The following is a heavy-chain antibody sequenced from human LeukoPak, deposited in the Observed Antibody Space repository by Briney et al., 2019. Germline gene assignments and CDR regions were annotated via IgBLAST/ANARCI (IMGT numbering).Heavy chain of an antibody. CDR1: GFTFSSYG. J-gene: IGHJ5*02. D-gene: IGHD6-13*01. V-gene: IGHV3-33*01. CDR2: IWYDGSNK. Sequence: GGSLRLSCAVSGFTFSSYGMHWVRQAPGKGLEWVAVIWYDGSNKYYADSVKGRFTISRDNSKNTLYLQMNSLRAEDTAVYYCARGSSSWYYSLWFDPWGQGTLVTVSS. CDR3: ARGSSSWYYSLWFDP.